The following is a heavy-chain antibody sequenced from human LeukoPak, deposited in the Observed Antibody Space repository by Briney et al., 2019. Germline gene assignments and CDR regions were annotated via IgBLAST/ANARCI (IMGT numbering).Heavy chain of an antibody. CDR3: ARAPLYYDILTGFYGMDV. D-gene: IGHD3-9*01. V-gene: IGHV1-2*04. J-gene: IGHJ6*02. CDR2: INPNSGGT. Sequence: GASVKVSCKASGYTFTGYYMHWVRQAPGQGLEWMGWINPNSGGTNYAQKFQGWVTMTRDTSISTAYMELSRLRSDDTAVYYCARAPLYYDILTGFYGMDVWGQGTTVTVSS. CDR1: GYTFTGYY.